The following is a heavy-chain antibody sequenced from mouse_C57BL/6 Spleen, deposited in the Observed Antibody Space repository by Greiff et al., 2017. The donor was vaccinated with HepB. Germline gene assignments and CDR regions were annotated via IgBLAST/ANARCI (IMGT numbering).Heavy chain of an antibody. CDR3: ASGRQLRLPFDY. D-gene: IGHD3-2*02. V-gene: IGHV1-50*01. J-gene: IGHJ2*01. CDR2: IDPSDSDT. CDR1: GYTFTSYW. Sequence: VQLQQPGAELVKPGASVKLSCKASGYTFTSYWMQWVKQRPGQGLEWIGEIDPSDSDTNYNQKFKGKATLTVDTSSSTAYMQLSSLSSEDSAVYCCASGRQLRLPFDYWGQGTTLTVSS.